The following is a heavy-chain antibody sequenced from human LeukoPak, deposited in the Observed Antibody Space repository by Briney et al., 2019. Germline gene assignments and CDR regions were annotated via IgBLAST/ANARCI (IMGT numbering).Heavy chain of an antibody. CDR2: IIPIFGTA. CDR1: GGTFSSYA. V-gene: IGHV1-69*05. D-gene: IGHD5-24*01. J-gene: IGHJ4*02. Sequence: ASVKVSCKASGGTFSSYAISWVRQAPGQGLEWMGGIIPIFGTANYAQKFQGRVTTTTDESTSTAYMELSSLRSEDTAVYYCARGTRKDSRDGYNFWGQGTLVTVSS. CDR3: ARGTRKDSRDGYNF.